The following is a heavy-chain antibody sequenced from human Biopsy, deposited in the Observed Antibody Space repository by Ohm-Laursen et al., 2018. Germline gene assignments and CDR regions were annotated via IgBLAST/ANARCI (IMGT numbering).Heavy chain of an antibody. Sequence: TLSLTCSVSGGSFTGHYWSWIRQPPGKGLEWIGHISYTGYTSYNASLKSRVTISVDTSRNHFSLRLSSLTAADTAVYYCARGSNDFGGLYFPRWGQGTLLTVSS. V-gene: IGHV4-59*11. J-gene: IGHJ4*02. D-gene: IGHD4-23*01. CDR1: GGSFTGHY. CDR3: ARGSNDFGGLYFPR. CDR2: ISYTGYT.